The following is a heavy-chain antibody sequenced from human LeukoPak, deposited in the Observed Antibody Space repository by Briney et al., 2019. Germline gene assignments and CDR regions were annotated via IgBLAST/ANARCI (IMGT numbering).Heavy chain of an antibody. CDR1: GFTFSSYA. CDR2: ISGSGGST. J-gene: IGHJ4*02. D-gene: IGHD3-22*01. CDR3: AKDFSTFDSSGCYFYY. V-gene: IGHV3-23*01. Sequence: PGGSLRLSCAASGFTFSSYAMSWVRQAPGKGLEWVSAISGSGGSTYYADSVKGRFTVSRDNSKNTLYLQMNSLRAEDTAVYYCAKDFSTFDSSGCYFYYWGQGTLVTVSS.